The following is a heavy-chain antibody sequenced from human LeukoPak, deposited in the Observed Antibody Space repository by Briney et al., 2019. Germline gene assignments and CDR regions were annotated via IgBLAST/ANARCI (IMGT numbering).Heavy chain of an antibody. J-gene: IGHJ4*02. V-gene: IGHV3-74*01. D-gene: IGHD2-2*01. Sequence: GGSLRLSCAASGFTFSNYWMHWVRQAPGKGLVWVSRINTDGSSTSYADSVKGRFTISRDNAKNTLYLQMNSLRAEDTAVYYCARVPAAKGGIDYWGQGTLVTVSS. CDR3: ARVPAAKGGIDY. CDR1: GFTFSNYW. CDR2: INTDGSST.